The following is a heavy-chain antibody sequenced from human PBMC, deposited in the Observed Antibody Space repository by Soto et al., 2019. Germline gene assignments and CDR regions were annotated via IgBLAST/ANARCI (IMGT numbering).Heavy chain of an antibody. J-gene: IGHJ3*02. CDR1: GFTFSNAW. CDR2: IKSKTDGGTT. V-gene: IGHV3-15*07. CDR3: TPDSMVHARNI. D-gene: IGHD3-10*01. Sequence: EVQLVESGGGLVKPGGSLRLSCAASGFTFSNAWMNWVRQAPGKGLEWVGRIKSKTDGGTTDYAAPVKGRFTISRDDSKNTLYLQMNSLKTEDTAVYSCTPDSMVHARNIWGQGTMVTVSS.